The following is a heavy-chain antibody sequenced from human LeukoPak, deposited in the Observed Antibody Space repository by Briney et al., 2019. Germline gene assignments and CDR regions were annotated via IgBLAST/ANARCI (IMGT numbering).Heavy chain of an antibody. Sequence: ASVKVSYKASGYTFTSYYMHWVRQAPGQGLEWMAIINPSGGSTSYAQKFQGRVTMTRDTSTSTVYMELSSLRSEDTAVYYCARDRLLDTAMVGLIDYWGQGTLVTVSS. J-gene: IGHJ4*02. CDR1: GYTFTSYY. CDR2: INPSGGST. D-gene: IGHD5-18*01. V-gene: IGHV1-46*01. CDR3: ARDRLLDTAMVGLIDY.